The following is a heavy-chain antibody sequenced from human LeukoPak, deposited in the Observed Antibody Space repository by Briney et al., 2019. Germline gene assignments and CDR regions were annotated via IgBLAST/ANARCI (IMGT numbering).Heavy chain of an antibody. V-gene: IGHV4-31*03. CDR1: GGSISSGGYY. Sequence: SETLSLTCTVSGGSISSGGYYWSWIRQHPGKGLGWIGYIYYSGSTYYNPSLKSRVTISVDTSKNQFSLKLSSVTAADTAVYYCARDRGGGGWFDPWGQGTLVTVSS. J-gene: IGHJ5*02. D-gene: IGHD2-15*01. CDR3: ARDRGGGGWFDP. CDR2: IYYSGST.